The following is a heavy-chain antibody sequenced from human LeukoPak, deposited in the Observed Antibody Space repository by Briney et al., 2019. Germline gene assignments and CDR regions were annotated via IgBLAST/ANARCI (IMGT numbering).Heavy chain of an antibody. J-gene: IGHJ4*02. D-gene: IGHD3-22*01. CDR3: AKSSYYYDSSGRFDY. V-gene: IGHV3-23*01. CDR1: GFIFKNYA. CDR2: ISGSGGST. Sequence: GGSLRLSCAASGFIFKNYAMNWVRQAPGKGLEWVSAISGSGGSTYYADSVKGRFTISRDNSKNTLYLQMNSLRAEDTAVYYCAKSSYYYDSSGRFDYWGQGTLVTVSS.